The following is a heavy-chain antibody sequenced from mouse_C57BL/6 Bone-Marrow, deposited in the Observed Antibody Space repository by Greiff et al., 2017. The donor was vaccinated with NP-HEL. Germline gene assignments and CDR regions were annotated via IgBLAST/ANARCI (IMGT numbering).Heavy chain of an antibody. CDR2: INPYNGDT. J-gene: IGHJ4*01. V-gene: IGHV1-20*01. Sequence: VHVKQSGPELVKPGDSVKISCKASGYSFTGYFMNWVMQSHGKSLEWIGRINPYNGDTFYNQKFKGKATLTVDKSSSTAHMELRSLTSEDSAVYYCARWYYGSSYDYAMDYWGQGTSVTVSS. CDR3: ARWYYGSSYDYAMDY. CDR1: GYSFTGYF. D-gene: IGHD1-1*01.